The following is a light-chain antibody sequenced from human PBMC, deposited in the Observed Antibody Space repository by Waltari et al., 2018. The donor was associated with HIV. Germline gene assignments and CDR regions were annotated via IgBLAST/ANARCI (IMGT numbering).Light chain of an antibody. Sequence: QSALTQPASVSGSLGQSINISCSGLSSDLGHSHFVSWYQQHPDTVPRVIIYNVNKRPSGVSHRFSGSKSDNAASLTISGLQAEDEADYFCSSYTTISILFGGGTKLTVL. CDR3: SSYTTISIL. CDR1: SSDLGHSHF. CDR2: NVN. J-gene: IGLJ2*01. V-gene: IGLV2-14*03.